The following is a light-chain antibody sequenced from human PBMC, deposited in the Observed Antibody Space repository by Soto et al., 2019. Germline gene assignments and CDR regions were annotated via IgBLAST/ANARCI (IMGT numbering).Light chain of an antibody. J-gene: IGLJ2*01. CDR1: RSNIESNY. CDR3: TVWDDSLRGRL. V-gene: IGLV1-47*01. CDR2: RNN. Sequence: QLVLTQPPSASGTPGQRVTISCSGSRSNIESNYVYWYQQLPRTAPRLLIYRNNQRPSGVPDRFSGSKSGTSASLAISALRSEDQADYYCTVWDDSLRGRLFGGGTKVTVL.